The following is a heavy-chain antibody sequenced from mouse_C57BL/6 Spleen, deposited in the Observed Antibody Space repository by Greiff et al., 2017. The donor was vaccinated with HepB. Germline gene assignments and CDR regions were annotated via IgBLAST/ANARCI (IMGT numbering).Heavy chain of an antibody. Sequence: QVQLQQSGAELMKPGASVKLSCKATGYTFTGYWIEWVKQRPGHGLEWIGEILPGSGSTNYNEKFKGKATFTADTSSNTAYMQLSSLTTEDSAIYYCARGGIYYDYDGGTYYAMDYWGQGTSVTVSS. D-gene: IGHD2-4*01. V-gene: IGHV1-9*01. CDR2: ILPGSGST. CDR3: ARGGIYYDYDGGTYYAMDY. CDR1: GYTFTGYW. J-gene: IGHJ4*01.